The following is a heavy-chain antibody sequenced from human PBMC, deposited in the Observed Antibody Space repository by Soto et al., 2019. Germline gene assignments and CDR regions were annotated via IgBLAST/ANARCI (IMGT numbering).Heavy chain of an antibody. CDR3: AKDGRYSYGYVGVY. CDR2: ISYDGSNK. D-gene: IGHD5-18*01. J-gene: IGHJ4*02. CDR1: GFTFSSYG. V-gene: IGHV3-30*18. Sequence: QVQLVESGGGVVQPGRSLRLSCAASGFTFSSYGMHWVRQAPGKGLEWVEVISYDGSNKYYADSVKGRFTISRDNSKNTLYLQMNSLRAEDTAVYYCAKDGRYSYGYVGVYWGQGTLVTVSS.